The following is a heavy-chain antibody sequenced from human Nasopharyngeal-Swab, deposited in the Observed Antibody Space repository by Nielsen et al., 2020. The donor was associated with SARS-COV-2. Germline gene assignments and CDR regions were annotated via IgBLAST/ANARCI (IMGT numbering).Heavy chain of an antibody. Sequence: ASVQVSCKASGYTFTSYDINWVRQATGQGLEWMGWMNPNSGNTGYAQKFQGRVTMTRNTSISTAYMELSSLRSEDTAVYYCARAKARGTMMVDIWGQGTMVTVSS. CDR2: MNPNSGNT. V-gene: IGHV1-8*01. CDR3: ARAKARGTMMVDI. D-gene: IGHD3-22*01. CDR1: GYTFTSYD. J-gene: IGHJ3*02.